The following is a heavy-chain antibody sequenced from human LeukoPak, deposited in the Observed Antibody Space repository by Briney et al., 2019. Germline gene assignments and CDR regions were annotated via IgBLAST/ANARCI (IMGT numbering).Heavy chain of an antibody. V-gene: IGHV3-9*01. D-gene: IGHD5-18*01. CDR3: AKGQSYGYVRNFDY. Sequence: PGGSLRLSCAASGFTFDDYAMHWVRQAPGKGLEWVSGISWNSGSIGYADSVKGRFTISRDNAKNSLYLQMNSLRAEDTALYYCAKGQSYGYVRNFDYWGQGTLVTVSS. CDR1: GFTFDDYA. CDR2: ISWNSGSI. J-gene: IGHJ4*02.